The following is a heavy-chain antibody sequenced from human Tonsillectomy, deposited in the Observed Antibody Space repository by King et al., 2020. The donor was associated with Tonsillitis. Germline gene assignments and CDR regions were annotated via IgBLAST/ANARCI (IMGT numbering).Heavy chain of an antibody. CDR3: ASSQGGYSYGYMYY. V-gene: IGHV4-59*01. CDR2: IYFSGST. J-gene: IGHJ4*02. CDR1: GGSISSYY. Sequence: QLQESGPGLVKPSETLSLTCTVSGGSISSYYWSWIRQPPGKGLEWIGYIYFSGSTNYNPSLKSRVTISVDTSKNQFSLKLSSVTAADTAVYYCASSQGGYSYGYMYYWGQGTLVTVSS. D-gene: IGHD5-18*01.